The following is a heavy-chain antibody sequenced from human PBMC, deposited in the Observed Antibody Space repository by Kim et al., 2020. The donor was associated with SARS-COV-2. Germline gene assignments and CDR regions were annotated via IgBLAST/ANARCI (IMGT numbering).Heavy chain of an antibody. J-gene: IGHJ4*02. CDR3: AREDGTFDY. V-gene: IGHV3-7*01. Sequence: YAHSVKGRFTITRDNAKNSLYLQMNSLTVEDTAIYYCAREDGTFDYWGQGILVTVSS.